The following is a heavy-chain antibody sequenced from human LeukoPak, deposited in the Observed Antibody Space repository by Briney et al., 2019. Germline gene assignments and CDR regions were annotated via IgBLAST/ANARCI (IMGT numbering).Heavy chain of an antibody. J-gene: IGHJ4*02. V-gene: IGHV3-30-3*01. CDR3: ARDCLYSGSYFIDY. D-gene: IGHD1-26*01. CDR1: GFTFSSYA. Sequence: GSLRLSCAASGFTFSSYAMHWVRQAPGKGLEWVAVISYDGSNKYYADSVKGRFTISRDNSKNTLYLQMNSLRAEDTAVYYCARDCLYSGSYFIDYWGQGTLVTVSS. CDR2: ISYDGSNK.